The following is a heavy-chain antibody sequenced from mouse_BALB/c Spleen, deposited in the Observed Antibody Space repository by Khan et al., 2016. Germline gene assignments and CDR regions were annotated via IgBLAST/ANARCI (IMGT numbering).Heavy chain of an antibody. Sequence: QVQLQQSGAELAKPGASVKMSCKASGYTFTSYWMHWVKQSPGPGLEWIGYINPSTGDTEYNQKFKDKATLTADKSTRTAYMQLSSLTSVDSAFYYVSRDGSPFDFDYWGQGTTLTVSA. CDR2: INPSTGDT. CDR3: SRDGSPFDFDY. J-gene: IGHJ2*01. CDR1: GYTFTSYW. V-gene: IGHV1-7*01. D-gene: IGHD2-3*01.